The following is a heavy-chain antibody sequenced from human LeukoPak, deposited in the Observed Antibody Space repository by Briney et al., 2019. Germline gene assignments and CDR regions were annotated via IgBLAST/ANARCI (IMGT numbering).Heavy chain of an antibody. CDR3: ARGAVGAPFDP. CDR2: ISSSGSTI. CDR1: GFTFSSYE. D-gene: IGHD1-26*01. V-gene: IGHV3-48*03. Sequence: GGSLRLSCAASGFTFSSYEMNWVRQAPGKGLEWVSYISSSGSTIYYADSVRGRFTISRDNAKNSLYLQMNSLRAEDTAVYYCARGAVGAPFDPWGQGTLVTVSS. J-gene: IGHJ5*02.